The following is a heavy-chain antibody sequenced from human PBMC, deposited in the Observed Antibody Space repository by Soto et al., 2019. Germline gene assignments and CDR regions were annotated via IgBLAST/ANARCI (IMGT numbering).Heavy chain of an antibody. D-gene: IGHD5-18*01. Sequence: SVKVSCKASGGTFSSYAISWVRQAPGQGLEWMGGIIPIFGTANYAQKFQGRVTITADESTSTAYMELSSLRSEDTAVYYCARGYSYAVGEYHFDYWGQGTLVTVSS. CDR2: IIPIFGTA. CDR1: GGTFSSYA. V-gene: IGHV1-69*13. CDR3: ARGYSYAVGEYHFDY. J-gene: IGHJ4*02.